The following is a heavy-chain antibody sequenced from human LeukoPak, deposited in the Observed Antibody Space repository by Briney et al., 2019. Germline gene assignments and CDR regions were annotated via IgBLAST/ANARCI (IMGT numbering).Heavy chain of an antibody. CDR3: ARNSYGYKFSMDV. J-gene: IGHJ6*03. D-gene: IGHD5-18*01. CDR1: GFALTTYN. V-gene: IGHV1-18*01. CDR2: VTAFNENT. Sequence: ASVKVSCKASGFALTTYNIVWLRQAPGQGLEWVGWVTAFNENTHYSRKVQGRVTMTRDRSTDTAYMELRSLTFDDTAVYYCARNSYGYKFSMDVWGKGTSVTVSS.